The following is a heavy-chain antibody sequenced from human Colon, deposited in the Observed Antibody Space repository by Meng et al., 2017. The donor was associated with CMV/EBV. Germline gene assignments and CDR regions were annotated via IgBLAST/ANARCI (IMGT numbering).Heavy chain of an antibody. D-gene: IGHD2-21*01. V-gene: IGHV4-39*07. J-gene: IGHJ3*02. CDR3: ARDRHSEVVIALQGTFDI. CDR2: VYYSGST. Sequence: SETLSLTCTVSGGSISSTSYYWAWIRQSPGKGLEWIGSVYYSGSTYSNPSLSSRLSISVDRSKNQFFLRLSSVTAADTAVYYCARDRHSEVVIALQGTFDIWGQGTRVTVSS. CDR1: GGSISSTSYY.